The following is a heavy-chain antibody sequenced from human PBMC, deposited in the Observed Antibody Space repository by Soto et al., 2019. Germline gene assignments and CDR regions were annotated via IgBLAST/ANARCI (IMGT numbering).Heavy chain of an antibody. D-gene: IGHD3-22*01. CDR2: IYYSGST. J-gene: IGHJ3*02. Sequence: KTSETLSLTCTVSGGSISSGGYYWSWIRQHPGKGLEWIGYIYYSGSTYYNPSLKSRVTISVDTSENQFSLKLSSVTAADTAVYYCASEGAYDSSGYYSADPPDAFDIWGQETMLTVSS. CDR3: ASEGAYDSSGYYSADPPDAFDI. CDR1: GGSISSGGYY. V-gene: IGHV4-31*03.